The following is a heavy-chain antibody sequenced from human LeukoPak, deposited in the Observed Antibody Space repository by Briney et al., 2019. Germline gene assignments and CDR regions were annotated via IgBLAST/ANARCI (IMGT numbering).Heavy chain of an antibody. Sequence: PGAALQISCQGAGYNFPIYWIGWVRPMRGHGVEWMGIIYPDDSNTISGPSFQGQVTISADKSINTAYLEWSSLKASDTAIYYCARQGAAGKYYYYYMDVWGKGTTVTVSS. J-gene: IGHJ6*03. CDR3: ARQGAAGKYYYYYMDV. CDR1: GYNFPIYW. V-gene: IGHV5-51*01. D-gene: IGHD6-13*01. CDR2: IYPDDSNT.